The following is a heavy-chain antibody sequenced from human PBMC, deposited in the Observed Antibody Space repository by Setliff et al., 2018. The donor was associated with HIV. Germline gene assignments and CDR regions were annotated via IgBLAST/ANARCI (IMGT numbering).Heavy chain of an antibody. CDR1: GASFSGYY. V-gene: IGHV4-34*01. D-gene: IGHD3-22*01. CDR2: INHSGIT. Sequence: PSETLSLTCTVYGASFSGYYWAWIRQSPGTGLEWIGEINHSGITNYNPTLKSRVTISTDTSKNQFSLRLNSVTAADTAVYYCFLFYDDRSGFYWDWGQGTPVTVSS. J-gene: IGHJ4*02. CDR3: FLFYDDRSGFYWD.